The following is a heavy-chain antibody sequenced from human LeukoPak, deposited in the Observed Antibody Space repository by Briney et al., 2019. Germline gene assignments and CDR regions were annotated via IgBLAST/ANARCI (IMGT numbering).Heavy chain of an antibody. CDR1: GGSISSGGYS. Sequence: SETLCLTCAVSGGSISSGGYSWSWIRQPPGKGLEWIGYIYHSGSTYYNPSLKSRVTISVDRSKNQFSLKLSSVTAADTAVYYCASDYDSSGGPWGQGTLVTVSS. D-gene: IGHD3-22*01. J-gene: IGHJ5*02. CDR3: ASDYDSSGGP. V-gene: IGHV4-30-2*01. CDR2: IYHSGST.